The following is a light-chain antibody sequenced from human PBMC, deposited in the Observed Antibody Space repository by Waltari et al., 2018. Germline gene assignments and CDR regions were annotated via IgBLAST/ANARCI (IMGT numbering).Light chain of an antibody. CDR2: LGF. J-gene: IGKJ1*01. V-gene: IGKV2-28*01. CDR1: QSLVHSNGNTY. Sequence: IVMTQSPLSLPVTPGEPASISCRSGQSLVHSNGNTYMDWYLQNPGQAPRLLISLGFNRASGVPDRFSGCGSGTAFSLQLTRVQPGNVGVSYRLQTLPPPRTFAQGTK. CDR3: LQTLPPPRT.